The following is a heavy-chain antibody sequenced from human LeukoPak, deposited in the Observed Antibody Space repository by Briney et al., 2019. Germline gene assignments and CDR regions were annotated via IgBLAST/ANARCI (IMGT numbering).Heavy chain of an antibody. CDR2: INPNSGGT. CDR1: GYTFTGYY. Sequence: ASVKVSCKSSGYTFTGYYMHWVRQAPGQGLEWMGWINPNSGGTNYAQKFQGRVTMTRDTSISTAYMELSRLRSDDTAVYYCARGGVAAAGSIDYWGQGTLVTVSS. J-gene: IGHJ4*02. CDR3: ARGGVAAAGSIDY. V-gene: IGHV1-2*02. D-gene: IGHD6-13*01.